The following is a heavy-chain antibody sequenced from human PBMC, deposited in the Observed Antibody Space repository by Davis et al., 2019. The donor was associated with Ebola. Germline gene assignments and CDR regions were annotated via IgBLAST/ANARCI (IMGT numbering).Heavy chain of an antibody. Sequence: GGSLRLSCAASGFTFSGSAMHWVRQAPGKGLEWVGRIRSKANSYATAYAASVKGSFTISRNDSKNTAYLQMNSLKTEDTAVYYCTAQGQPMVDYWGQGTLVTVSS. CDR3: TAQGQPMVDY. CDR2: IRSKANSYAT. D-gene: IGHD5-24*01. CDR1: GFTFSGSA. V-gene: IGHV3-73*01. J-gene: IGHJ4*02.